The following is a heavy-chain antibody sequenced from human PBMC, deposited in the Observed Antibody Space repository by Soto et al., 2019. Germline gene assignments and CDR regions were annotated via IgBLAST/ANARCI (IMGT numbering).Heavy chain of an antibody. J-gene: IGHJ5*02. CDR2: IVPLFGTA. D-gene: IGHD3-3*01. CDR3: ARDGDPGYSFWSGPLGGGRFDP. CDR1: GATFGNTA. V-gene: IGHV1-69*12. Sequence: QVQLVQSGAEVKEPGSSVNVSCKTSGATFGNTAVTWVRQAPGQGLEWIGGIVPLFGTANYAQKFRGRVTITADESTSTAYMELISLRTDDTAVYYCARDGDPGYSFWSGPLGGGRFDPWGQGTLVTVSS.